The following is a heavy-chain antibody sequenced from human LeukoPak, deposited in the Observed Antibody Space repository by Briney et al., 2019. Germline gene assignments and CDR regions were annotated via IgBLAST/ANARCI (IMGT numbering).Heavy chain of an antibody. CDR3: ARERGATILYYFDY. D-gene: IGHD5-12*01. CDR2: ISAYNGNT. V-gene: IGHV1-18*01. Sequence: ASVKVSCKASGYTFTSYGISWVRQAPGQGLEWMGWISAYNGNTNYAQELQGRVTMTTDTSTSTAYMELRSLRSDDTAVYYCARERGATILYYFDYWGQGTLVTVSS. CDR1: GYTFTSYG. J-gene: IGHJ4*02.